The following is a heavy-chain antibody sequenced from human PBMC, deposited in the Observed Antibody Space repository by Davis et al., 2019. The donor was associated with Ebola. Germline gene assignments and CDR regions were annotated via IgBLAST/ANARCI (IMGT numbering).Heavy chain of an antibody. CDR3: VKDRFTVVVVHGGFDY. J-gene: IGHJ4*02. Sequence: GESLKISCSASGFTFSSYAMHWVRQAPGKGLESVARISTNGETTYYADSVKGRFIISRDNSKDTLYLQMRSLRTEDTAVYYCVKDRFTVVVVHGGFDYWGQGALVTVSS. CDR1: GFTFSSYA. V-gene: IGHV3-64D*06. CDR2: ISTNGETT. D-gene: IGHD2-15*01.